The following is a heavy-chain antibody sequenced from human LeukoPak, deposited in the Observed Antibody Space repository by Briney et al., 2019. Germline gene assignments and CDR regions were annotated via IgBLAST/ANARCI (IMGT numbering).Heavy chain of an antibody. Sequence: PGGSLRLSCAASGFTFSSYGMHWVRQAPGKGLEWVAFIRYDGSNKYYADSVKGRFTISSDNHKNTLYLQTNSRRAEGTAVYYCAKIDLWGQGTLVTVSS. CDR2: IRYDGSNK. CDR3: AKIDL. J-gene: IGHJ4*02. V-gene: IGHV3-30*02. CDR1: GFTFSSYG.